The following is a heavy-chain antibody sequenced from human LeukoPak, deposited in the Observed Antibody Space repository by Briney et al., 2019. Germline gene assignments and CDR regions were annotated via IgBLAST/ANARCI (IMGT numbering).Heavy chain of an antibody. V-gene: IGHV3-48*04. Sequence: GGSLRLSCAASGFTFSSYRMNWVRQAPGKGLEWVSYISSSSTIYYADSVKGRFTISRDNAKNSLFLQMNSLRAEDTAVYYCARVGYYYDSSLDYWGQGTLVTVSS. CDR2: ISSSSTI. CDR1: GFTFSSYR. CDR3: ARVGYYYDSSLDY. J-gene: IGHJ4*02. D-gene: IGHD3-22*01.